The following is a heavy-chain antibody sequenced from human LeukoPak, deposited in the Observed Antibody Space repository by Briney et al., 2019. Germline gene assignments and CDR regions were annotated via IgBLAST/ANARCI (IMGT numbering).Heavy chain of an antibody. CDR3: ARGGIITSYAFEI. CDR1: GFTFSSYT. CDR2: ISYDGSIK. V-gene: IGHV3-30-3*01. D-gene: IGHD1-26*01. Sequence: PGGPLRLSCAASGFTFSSYTMHWVRQAPGQGLEWVAVISYDGSIKYYADSVKGRFTISRDNSKNTLYLQMNSLRAEDTAVYYCARGGIITSYAFEIWGQGAMVTVSS. J-gene: IGHJ3*02.